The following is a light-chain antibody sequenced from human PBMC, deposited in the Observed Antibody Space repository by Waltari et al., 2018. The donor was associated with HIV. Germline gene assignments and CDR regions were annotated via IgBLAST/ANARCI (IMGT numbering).Light chain of an antibody. CDR3: QQYDYWPPWT. V-gene: IGKV3-15*01. CDR1: QSVRTN. Sequence: VMTQSPATLSVSPGDRTTLSCRASQSVRTNLAWYQQKPGQPPRLLIYGAPTRATGIAARLSGSGSGTEFTLTINSLQSEDYAVYYCQQYDYWPPWTFGQGTKVEMK. J-gene: IGKJ1*01. CDR2: GAP.